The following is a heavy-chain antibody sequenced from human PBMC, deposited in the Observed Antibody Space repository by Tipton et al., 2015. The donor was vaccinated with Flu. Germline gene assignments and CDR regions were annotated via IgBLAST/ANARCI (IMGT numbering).Heavy chain of an antibody. J-gene: IGHJ5*02. CDR1: GYTFTGYY. CDR3: ARDYEHYYGSGSHSPFDP. CDR2: INPNSGGT. V-gene: IGHV1-2*02. Sequence: QVQLVQSGAEVKKPGASVKVSCKASGYTFTGYYMHWVRQAPGQGLEWMGWINPNSGGTNYAQKFQGRVTMTRDTSISTAYMELSRLRSDDTAVYYCARDYEHYYGSGSHSPFDPWGQGTLVTVSS. D-gene: IGHD3-10*01.